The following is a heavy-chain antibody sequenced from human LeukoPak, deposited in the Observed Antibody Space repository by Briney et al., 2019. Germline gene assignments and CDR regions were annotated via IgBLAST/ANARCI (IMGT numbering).Heavy chain of an antibody. J-gene: IGHJ4*02. CDR3: ARAAYSYDYYFDY. D-gene: IGHD5-18*01. CDR1: GGSFSGYY. CDR2: INHSGST. Sequence: PSETLSLTCAVYGGSFSGYYWSWIRQPPGKGLEWIGEINHSGSTNYNPSLKSRVTISVDTSKNQFSLKLSSVTAADTAVYYCARAAYSYDYYFDYWGQGTLVTVSS. V-gene: IGHV4-34*01.